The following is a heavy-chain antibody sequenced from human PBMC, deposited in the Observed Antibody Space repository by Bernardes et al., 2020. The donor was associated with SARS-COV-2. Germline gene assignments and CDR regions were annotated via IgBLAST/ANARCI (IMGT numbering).Heavy chain of an antibody. J-gene: IGHJ4*02. V-gene: IGHV3-23*01. CDR1: GFSFSQYT. Sequence: GESLKISCAASGFSFSQYTMNWIRQAPGQGMEWVSGISAGSGTTKSADSVKGRFTISRDNSKSTLFLEMRSLRAEDTAVYYCAREDLGDSIGYYAGIDFWGQGTKVTVS. D-gene: IGHD2-2*03. CDR3: AREDLGDSIGYYAGIDF. CDR2: ISAGSGTT.